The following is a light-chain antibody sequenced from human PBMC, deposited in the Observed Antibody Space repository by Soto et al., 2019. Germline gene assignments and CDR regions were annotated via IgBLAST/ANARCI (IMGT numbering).Light chain of an antibody. CDR2: DVT. J-gene: IGKJ2*01. CDR1: QSINRW. V-gene: IGKV1-5*01. CDR3: QQYNAFYT. Sequence: DIQMTQSPPTLSASVGDRVTITCRAGQSINRWLAWYQQKPGRAPKLLIYDVTTLQSGVPSRFSGSGSETEFILTISSLPPDDFANYYCQQYNAFYTFGQGTKVDIK.